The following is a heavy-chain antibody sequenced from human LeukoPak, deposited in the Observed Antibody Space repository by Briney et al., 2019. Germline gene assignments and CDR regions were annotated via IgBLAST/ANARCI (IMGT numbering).Heavy chain of an antibody. Sequence: SQTLSLTCAVSGGSISSGGYSWSWIRQPPGKGLEWIGYIYHSGNTYYNPSLKSRVTISVDRSKNQFSLKVTSVTAADTAVYYCARNIVGTPLPTFDYWGQGTLVTVSS. D-gene: IGHD1-26*01. CDR2: IYHSGNT. V-gene: IGHV4-30-2*01. J-gene: IGHJ4*02. CDR1: GGSISSGGYS. CDR3: ARNIVGTPLPTFDY.